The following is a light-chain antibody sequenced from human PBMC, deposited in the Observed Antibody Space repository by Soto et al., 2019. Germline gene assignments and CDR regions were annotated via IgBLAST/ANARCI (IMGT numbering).Light chain of an antibody. CDR1: QSINSW. V-gene: IGKV1-5*03. J-gene: IGKJ1*01. CDR3: QRYNSYPPWT. CDR2: RAS. Sequence: DIQMTQSPSTLSASVGDRVTITCRASQSINSWLAWYQQEPGKAPKLLIYRASTLQSGVPSRFSGSGSGTEFTLTISSLQPDDFATYYCQRYNSYPPWTFGQGTKVEIK.